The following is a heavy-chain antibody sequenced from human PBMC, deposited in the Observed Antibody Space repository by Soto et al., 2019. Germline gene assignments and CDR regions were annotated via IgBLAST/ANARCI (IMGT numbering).Heavy chain of an antibody. CDR3: AREGIAAVPTPRYFDY. Sequence: ASVKVSCKASGYTFTSYAMHWVRQAPGQRLEWMGWINAGNGNTKYSQKFQGRVTITGDTSTSTAYMELSSLRSEDTAVYYCAREGIAAVPTPRYFDYWGQGTLVTVSS. J-gene: IGHJ4*02. CDR2: INAGNGNT. D-gene: IGHD6-13*01. CDR1: GYTFTSYA. V-gene: IGHV1-3*01.